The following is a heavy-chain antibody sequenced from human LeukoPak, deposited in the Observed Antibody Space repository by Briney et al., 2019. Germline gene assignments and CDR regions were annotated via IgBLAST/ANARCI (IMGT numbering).Heavy chain of an antibody. Sequence: GGSLRLSCAASGFTVSSNYMSWVRQAPGKGLEWVSVIYSGGSTYYADSVKGRFTISRDNAKNSLYLQMNSLRAEDTAVYYCARDEDYGGNSGTFDYWGQGTLVTVSS. J-gene: IGHJ4*02. CDR2: IYSGGST. V-gene: IGHV3-66*01. D-gene: IGHD4-23*01. CDR3: ARDEDYGGNSGTFDY. CDR1: GFTVSSNY.